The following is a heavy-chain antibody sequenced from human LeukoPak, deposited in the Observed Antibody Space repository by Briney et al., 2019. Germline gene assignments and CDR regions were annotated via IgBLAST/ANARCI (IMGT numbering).Heavy chain of an antibody. CDR3: AKDPKRGETATPFGMDV. Sequence: GGSLRLSCAASGFTFSNYAMSWVRQAPGKGLEWVSGIRGSGGSTYYADSAKGRFTISRDNSKNTLYLQMNSLRGEDTAVYYCAKDPKRGETATPFGMDVWGQGTTVTVSS. V-gene: IGHV3-23*01. J-gene: IGHJ6*02. CDR2: IRGSGGST. CDR1: GFTFSNYA. D-gene: IGHD5-24*01.